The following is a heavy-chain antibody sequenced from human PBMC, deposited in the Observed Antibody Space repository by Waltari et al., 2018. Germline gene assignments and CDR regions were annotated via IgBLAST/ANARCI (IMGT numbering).Heavy chain of an antibody. CDR3: SRVLPNSYVSLGVG. D-gene: IGHD5-18*01. V-gene: IGHV1-2*06. CDR2: INPNSGGT. CDR1: GYIFTGYY. Sequence: QVQLVQSGAEVKKPGDSVKVSCKASGYIFTGYYMHWVRQAPGQGLVWIGRINPNSGGTNYAQKFQGRVTMTRATSISTAYMELSRLGSDYTAVYYCSRVLPNSYVSLGVGWGQVTLVTVSS. J-gene: IGHJ4*02.